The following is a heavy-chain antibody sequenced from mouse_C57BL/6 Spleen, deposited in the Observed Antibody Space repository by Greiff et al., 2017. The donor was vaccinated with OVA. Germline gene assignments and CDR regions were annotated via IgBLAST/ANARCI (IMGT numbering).Heavy chain of an antibody. Sequence: LVESGAELAKPGASVKLSCKASGYTFTSYWMHWVKQRPGQGLEWIGYINPSSGYTKYNQKFKDKATLTADKSSSTAYMQLSSLTYEDSAVYYCASIYYDYDWYFDVWGTGTTVTVSS. CDR1: GYTFTSYW. V-gene: IGHV1-7*01. D-gene: IGHD2-4*01. CDR2: INPSSGYT. J-gene: IGHJ1*03. CDR3: ASIYYDYDWYFDV.